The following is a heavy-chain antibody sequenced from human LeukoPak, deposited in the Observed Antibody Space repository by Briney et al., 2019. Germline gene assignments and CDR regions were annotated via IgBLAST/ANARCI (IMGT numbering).Heavy chain of an antibody. J-gene: IGHJ5*02. CDR1: GGSISSYY. CDR3: ARHCSSTSCLHRNWFDP. V-gene: IGHV4-59*04. D-gene: IGHD2-2*01. Sequence: KPSETLSLTCTVSGGSISSYYWSWIRQPPGKGLEWIGYIYYSGSTYYNPSLKSRVTISVDTSKNQFSLKLSSVTAADTAVYYCARHCSSTSCLHRNWFDPWGQGTLVTVSS. CDR2: IYYSGST.